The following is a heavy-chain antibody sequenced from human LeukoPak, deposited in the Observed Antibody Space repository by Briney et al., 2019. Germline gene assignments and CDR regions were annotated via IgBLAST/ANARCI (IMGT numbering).Heavy chain of an antibody. V-gene: IGHV1-2*02. CDR3: ASSVRDYYYYYMDV. CDR1: GYTFTGYY. J-gene: IGHJ6*03. Sequence: ASVKVSCKASGYTFTGYYMHWLRQAPGQGLEWMGWINPNSGGTNYAQKFQGRVTMTRDTSISTAYMERSRLRSDDTAVYYCASSVRDYYYYYMDVWGKGTTVTVSS. CDR2: INPNSGGT.